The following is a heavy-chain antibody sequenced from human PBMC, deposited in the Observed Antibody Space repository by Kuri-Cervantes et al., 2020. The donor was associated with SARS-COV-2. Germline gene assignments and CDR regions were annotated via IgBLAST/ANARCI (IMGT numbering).Heavy chain of an antibody. V-gene: IGHV3-21*01. D-gene: IGHD3-10*01. CDR2: ISSSSSYI. J-gene: IGHJ6*02. CDR3: AKVWSGSYSHYYYYAMDV. CDR1: GFTFSSYS. Sequence: GESLKISCAASGFTFSSYSMNWVRQAPGKGLEWVSSISSSSSYIYYADLVKGRFTISRDNAKNSLYLQMNSLRAEDTAVYYCAKVWSGSYSHYYYYAMDVWGQGTTVTVSS.